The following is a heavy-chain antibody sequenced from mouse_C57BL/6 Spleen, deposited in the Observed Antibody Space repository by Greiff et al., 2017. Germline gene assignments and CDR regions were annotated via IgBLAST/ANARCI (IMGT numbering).Heavy chain of an antibody. CDR1: GYNFTDYY. CDR3: ARFYEYDRVAWFAD. Sequence: QVQLQQSGAELVRPGASVKLSCKASGYNFTDYYIHWVKQRPGQGLEWIARIYPGSGNTYYTAQFKGKATLTADKSSSTAYMQLSSLTSEDSAVYVWARFYEYDRVAWFADWGQGTLVTVSA. CDR2: IYPGSGNT. J-gene: IGHJ3*01. D-gene: IGHD2-4*01. V-gene: IGHV1-76*01.